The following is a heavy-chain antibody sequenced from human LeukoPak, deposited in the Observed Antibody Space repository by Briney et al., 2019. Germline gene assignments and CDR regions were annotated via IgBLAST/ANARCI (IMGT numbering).Heavy chain of an antibody. CDR1: GGPFSGYY. CDR3: ASNPLTYCGGDCSTLTDY. CDR2: INHSGST. J-gene: IGHJ4*02. D-gene: IGHD2-21*02. Sequence: KPSETLSLTCAAYGGPFSGYYWSWIRQPPGKGLEWIGEINHSGSTNYNPSLKSRVTISVDTSKNQFSLKLSSVTAADTAVYYCASNPLTYCGGDCSTLTDYWGQGTLVTVSS. V-gene: IGHV4-34*01.